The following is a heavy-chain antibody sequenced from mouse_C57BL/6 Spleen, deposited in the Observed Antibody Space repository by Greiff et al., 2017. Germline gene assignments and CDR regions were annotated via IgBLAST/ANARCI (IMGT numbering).Heavy chain of an antibody. CDR3: ARGGPSSYAMDY. J-gene: IGHJ4*01. V-gene: IGHV1-50*01. Sequence: QVQLQQPGAELVKPGASVKLSCKASGYTFTSYWMQWVKQRPGQGLEWIGEFDPSDSYTNYNQKFKGKATLTGDTSSSTAYMQLSSLTSEDSAVYYCARGGPSSYAMDYWGQGTSVTVSS. CDR1: GYTFTSYW. D-gene: IGHD2-10*02. CDR2: FDPSDSYT.